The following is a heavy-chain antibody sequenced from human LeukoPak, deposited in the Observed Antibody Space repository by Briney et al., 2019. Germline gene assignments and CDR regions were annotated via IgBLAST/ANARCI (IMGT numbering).Heavy chain of an antibody. J-gene: IGHJ4*02. V-gene: IGHV4-59*01. CDR2: IYYSGST. D-gene: IGHD3-10*01. Sequence: SETLSLTCTVSGGSISSYYWSWIRQPPGKGLEWIGYIYYSGSTNYNPSLKSRVTISVDTSQNQFSLELSSVTAADTAVYYCARAGYYGSESYYKNGYYFDYWGQGTLVTVSS. CDR3: ARAGYYGSESYYKNGYYFDY. CDR1: GGSISSYY.